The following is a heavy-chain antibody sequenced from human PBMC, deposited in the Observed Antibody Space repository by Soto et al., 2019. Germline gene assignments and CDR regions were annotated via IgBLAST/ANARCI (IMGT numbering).Heavy chain of an antibody. Sequence: GGSLRLSCAASGFTFSSHGMHWVRQAPDKRQDWVAVIWFDGGNKYYAETVKGRFTISRDNSKNTLYLQMNSLRAEDTAVYYCARVRDLMDTAMVTGAFDYWGQGTLVTVSS. J-gene: IGHJ4*02. D-gene: IGHD5-18*01. CDR2: IWFDGGNK. CDR3: ARVRDLMDTAMVTGAFDY. CDR1: GFTFSSHG. V-gene: IGHV3-33*01.